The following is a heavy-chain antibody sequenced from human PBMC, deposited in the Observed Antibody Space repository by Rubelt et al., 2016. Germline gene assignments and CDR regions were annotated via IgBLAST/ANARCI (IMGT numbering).Heavy chain of an antibody. CDR3: ARDRASGSLTAWFDP. CDR2: IYHSGST. V-gene: IGHV4-38-2*02. CDR1: GYSISSGYY. D-gene: IGHD5-12*01. Sequence: QVQLQESGPGLVKPSETLSLTCTVSGYSISSGYYWGWIRQPPGKGLEWIGSIYHSGSTYYNPSLKSRVTISVDTAKKQFSLGLTPVTAADTAVYYCARDRASGSLTAWFDPWGQGTLVTVSS. J-gene: IGHJ5*02.